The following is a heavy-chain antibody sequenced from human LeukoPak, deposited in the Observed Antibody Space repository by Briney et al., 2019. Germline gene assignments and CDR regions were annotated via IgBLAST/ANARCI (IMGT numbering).Heavy chain of an antibody. D-gene: IGHD3-16*01. CDR1: GYTFTSYG. CDR3: ARGGPTARLITFGGVTDY. CDR2: ISAYNGNT. J-gene: IGHJ4*02. V-gene: IGHV1-18*01. Sequence: ASVKVSCKASGYTFTSYGITWVRQAPGQGLEWMGWISAYNGNTEYAQIFQGRVTMTTDTSTTPAYMELRSLTSDDTAVYYCARGGPTARLITFGGVTDYWGQGTLVTVSS.